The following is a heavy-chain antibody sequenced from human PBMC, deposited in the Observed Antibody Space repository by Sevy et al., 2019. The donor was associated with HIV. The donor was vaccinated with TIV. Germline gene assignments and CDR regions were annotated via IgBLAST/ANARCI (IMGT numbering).Heavy chain of an antibody. CDR1: GFTFSSYE. Sequence: GGSLRLSCAASGFTFSSYEMNWVRQAPGKGLEWVSYISSSGSTIYYADSVKGRFTISRDNAKTSLYLQMNSLRAEDTAVYYCARVLPSPYYDSSGYSQYWGQGTLVTVSS. CDR2: ISSSGSTI. J-gene: IGHJ4*02. D-gene: IGHD3-22*01. V-gene: IGHV3-48*03. CDR3: ARVLPSPYYDSSGYSQY.